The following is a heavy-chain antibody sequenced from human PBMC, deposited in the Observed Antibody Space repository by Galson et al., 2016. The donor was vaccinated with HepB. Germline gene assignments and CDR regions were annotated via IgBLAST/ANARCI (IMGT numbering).Heavy chain of an antibody. CDR1: GGSISSSNW. J-gene: IGHJ4*02. CDR2: IYHSGST. Sequence: SETLSLTCAVSGGSISSSNWWSWVRQPPGKGLEWIGDIYHSGSTNYNPSLKSRDTISVDKSKNQFSLKLSSVTAADTAVYYCARVSGVHYYFDYWGQGTLVTVSS. CDR3: ARVSGVHYYFDY. D-gene: IGHD7-27*01. V-gene: IGHV4-4*02.